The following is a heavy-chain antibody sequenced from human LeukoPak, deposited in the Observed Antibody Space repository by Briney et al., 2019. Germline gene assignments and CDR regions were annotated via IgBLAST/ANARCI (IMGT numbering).Heavy chain of an antibody. CDR3: ARSARRPYDTDKRDVFDI. D-gene: IGHD3-22*01. V-gene: IGHV3-21*01. CDR1: GFTFSSYS. CDR2: ISSSSSYI. Sequence: PGGSLRLSCAASGFTFSSYSMNWVRQAPGKGLEWVSSISSSSSYIYYADSVKGRFTISRDNAKNSLYLQMNSLRAEDTAVYYCARSARRPYDTDKRDVFDIWGQGTMVTVSS. J-gene: IGHJ3*02.